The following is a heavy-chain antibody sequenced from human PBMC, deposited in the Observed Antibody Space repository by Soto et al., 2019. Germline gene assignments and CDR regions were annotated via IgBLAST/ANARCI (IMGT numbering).Heavy chain of an antibody. V-gene: IGHV5-51*01. D-gene: IGHD2-15*01. J-gene: IGHJ4*02. CDR1: GYSFRSYL. CDR2: IYPDDSNT. Sequence: PGESLKISCKTSGYSFRSYLIGWVRQMPGKGLEWMGIIYPDDSNTRYGPSFQGQVTISADKSISTAFLQWSSLKAADSAMYYCARHLPSYSVHITPVSPDYWGQGTLVTVSS. CDR3: ARHLPSYSVHITPVSPDY.